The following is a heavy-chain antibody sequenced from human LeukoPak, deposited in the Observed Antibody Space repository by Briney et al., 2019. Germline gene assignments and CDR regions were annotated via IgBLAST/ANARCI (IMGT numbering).Heavy chain of an antibody. J-gene: IGHJ4*02. CDR1: GGSISSTNW. Sequence: SETLSLTCGVSGGSISSTNWWTWVRQPPGKGRGGVGEVRLDRKDNYNPSLESRVTMSVDLSENHMSLDLTSVTAADTAVYYCAREGGFYRLLDYMGRGTLVTVSS. CDR3: AREGGFYRLLDY. CDR2: VRLDRKD. D-gene: IGHD3-3*01. V-gene: IGHV4-4*02.